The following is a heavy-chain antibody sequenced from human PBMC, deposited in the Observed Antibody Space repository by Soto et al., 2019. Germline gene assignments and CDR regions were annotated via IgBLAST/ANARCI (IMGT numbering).Heavy chain of an antibody. CDR1: GGSISSYY. J-gene: IGHJ5*02. CDR2: IYYSGST. V-gene: IGHV4-59*01. CDR3: ARDSLGYGSGSYSAWFDP. Sequence: PSETLSLTCTVSGGSISSYYWSWIRQPPGKGLEWIGYIYYSGSTNYNPSLKSRVTISVDTSKNQFSLKLSSVTAADTALYYCARDSLGYGSGSYSAWFDPWGQGTLVTVSS. D-gene: IGHD3-10*01.